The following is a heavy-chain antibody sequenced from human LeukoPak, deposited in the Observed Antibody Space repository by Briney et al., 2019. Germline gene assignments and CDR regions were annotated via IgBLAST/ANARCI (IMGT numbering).Heavy chain of an antibody. CDR2: ISYDGSYE. CDR3: AKRGGSNWRGHWLDP. D-gene: IGHD6-13*01. J-gene: IGHJ5*02. V-gene: IGHV3-30*18. Sequence: PGGSLRLSCAASGFTFSSYAMHWVRQAPGKGLEWVTVISYDGSYENYAESVKGRFTVSRDNSNNTLYLQMNSLRPEDTAVYYCAKRGGSNWRGHWLDPWGQGTLVTVSS. CDR1: GFTFSSYA.